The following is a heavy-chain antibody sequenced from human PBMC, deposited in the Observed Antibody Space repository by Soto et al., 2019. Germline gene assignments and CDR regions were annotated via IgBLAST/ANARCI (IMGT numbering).Heavy chain of an antibody. J-gene: IGHJ6*02. CDR1: GVTFSSYT. CDR3: ARGGDYGSEHYGMEV. Sequence: QVQLVQSGAEVKMPGSSVKVSCKASGVTFSSYTISWVRQAPGQGLEWMGRIIPILGIANYAQKFQGRVTITADKSTSTAYMELSSLRSEDTAVHYCARGGDYGSEHYGMEVWGQGTTVTVSS. D-gene: IGHD3-10*01. CDR2: IIPILGIA. V-gene: IGHV1-69*02.